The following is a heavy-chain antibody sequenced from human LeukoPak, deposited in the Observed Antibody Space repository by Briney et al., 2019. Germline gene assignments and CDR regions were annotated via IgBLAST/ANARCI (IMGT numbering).Heavy chain of an antibody. Sequence: ASVKVSCKASGYTFTGYYMHWGRQAPGPGHEWMGWINPNSGGTKYAEKFQGRVTMTRDTSISTAYMELSRLRSDDTAVCYCARYHPDTADDYWGQGTLVTVSS. CDR3: ARYHPDTADDY. D-gene: IGHD5-18*01. V-gene: IGHV1-2*02. CDR2: INPNSGGT. J-gene: IGHJ4*02. CDR1: GYTFTGYY.